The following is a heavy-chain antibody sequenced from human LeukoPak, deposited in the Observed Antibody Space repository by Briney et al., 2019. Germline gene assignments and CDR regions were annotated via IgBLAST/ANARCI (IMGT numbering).Heavy chain of an antibody. CDR3: AREFYSSSWYPIHSCAFDI. CDR2: ISYDGSNK. V-gene: IGHV3-30*03. CDR1: GFTFSGYG. D-gene: IGHD6-13*01. J-gene: IGHJ3*02. Sequence: PGRFLRLSCAASGFTFSGYGMHWARQAPGKGLEWVATISYDGSNKNYADSVKGRFTISRDNAKNSLYLQMNSLRAEDTAVYYCAREFYSSSWYPIHSCAFDIWGQGTMVTVSS.